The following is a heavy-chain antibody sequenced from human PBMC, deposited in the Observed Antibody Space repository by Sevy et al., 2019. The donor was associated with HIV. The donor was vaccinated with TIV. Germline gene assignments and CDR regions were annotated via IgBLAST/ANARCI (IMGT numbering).Heavy chain of an antibody. CDR1: GFRFSNFW. J-gene: IGHJ4*02. Sequence: GGSLRLSCAASGFRFSNFWMSWVRQAPGKGLEWVANINEDGAVKYYADSVKGRFIISRDTANDSLYVQMFSLRAEDTAVYYCAKIGKRGWDFDSWSQGTRVTVSS. V-gene: IGHV3-7*01. D-gene: IGHD6-19*01. CDR2: INEDGAVK. CDR3: AKIGKRGWDFDS.